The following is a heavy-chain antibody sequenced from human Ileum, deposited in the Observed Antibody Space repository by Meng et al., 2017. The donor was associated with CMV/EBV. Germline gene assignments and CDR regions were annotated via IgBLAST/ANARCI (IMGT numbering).Heavy chain of an antibody. Sequence: VQVVESGGGVVQPGGSLRLSCAASGFTFSDYGMHWIRQAPGKGLEWVAFIRYDGDNKYYADSVKGRFTISRDNFNNMLYLQMNSLRTEDTAVYYCTKDQVLLWGQGTLVTVSS. J-gene: IGHJ4*02. CDR3: TKDQVLL. CDR1: GFTFSDYG. D-gene: IGHD3-10*01. V-gene: IGHV3-30*02. CDR2: IRYDGDNK.